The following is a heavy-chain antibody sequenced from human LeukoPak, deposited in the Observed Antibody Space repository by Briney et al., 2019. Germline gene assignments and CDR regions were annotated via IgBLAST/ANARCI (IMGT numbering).Heavy chain of an antibody. CDR2: INPNNGGT. Sequence: ASVKVSCKASGYTFTGYYMHWVRQAPGQGLEWMGRINPNNGGTNYAQKFQGRVTMTRDTSISTAYMELSRLRSDDTAVYYCARAGYCSGGSCSTAAFDIWGQGTMVTVSS. CDR3: ARAGYCSGGSCSTAAFDI. V-gene: IGHV1-2*06. J-gene: IGHJ3*02. D-gene: IGHD2-15*01. CDR1: GYTFTGYY.